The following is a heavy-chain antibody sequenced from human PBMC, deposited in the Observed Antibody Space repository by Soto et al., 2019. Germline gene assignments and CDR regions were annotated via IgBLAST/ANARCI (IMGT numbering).Heavy chain of an antibody. CDR1: DGSVSSGIYY. D-gene: IGHD3-10*01. CDR3: GRGGDAYKMGRD. Sequence: QVQLQESGPGLVKPSETLSLTCSVSDGSVSSGIYYWSWLRQPPGKGLEWIGYIHFSGSITYNPPIKRRGTISVDTSKIQLSLKLSSVTAADPAVYYGGRGGDAYKMGRDWGQGTLVTVSS. J-gene: IGHJ4*02. CDR2: IHFSGSI. V-gene: IGHV4-61*01.